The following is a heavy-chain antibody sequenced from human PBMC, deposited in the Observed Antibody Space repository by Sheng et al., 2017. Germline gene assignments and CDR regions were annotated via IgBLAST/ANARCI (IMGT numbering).Heavy chain of an antibody. CDR2: IDYSGST. V-gene: IGHV4-59*01. J-gene: IGHJ4*02. Sequence: QVQLQESGPGLVKPSETLSLTCTVSDGSISSYYWNWIRQPPGRGLEWIGYIDYSGSTNYNPSLKSRVTISVDTSKNQFSLKLSSVTAADTAVYFCAKTGVDDSWHSPLYYFDFWGQGTLVTVSS. CDR1: DGSISSYY. CDR3: AKTGVDDSWHSPLYYFDF. D-gene: IGHD6-13*01.